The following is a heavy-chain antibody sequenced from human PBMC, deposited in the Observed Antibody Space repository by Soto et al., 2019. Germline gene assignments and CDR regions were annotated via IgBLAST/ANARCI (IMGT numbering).Heavy chain of an antibody. CDR1: GFTFSSYG. J-gene: IGHJ6*02. CDR2: ISYDGSNK. V-gene: IGHV3-30*18. Sequence: LRLSCAASGFTFSSYGMHWVRQAPGKGLEWVAVISYDGSNKYYADSVKGRFTISRDNSKNTLYLQMNSLRAEDTAVYYCAKHYGSVSYYERFGYYYDGMDVWGPGTTVTVSS. D-gene: IGHD3-10*01. CDR3: AKHYGSVSYYERFGYYYDGMDV.